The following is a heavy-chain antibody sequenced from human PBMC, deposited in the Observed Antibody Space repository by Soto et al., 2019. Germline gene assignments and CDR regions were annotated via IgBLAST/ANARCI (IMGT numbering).Heavy chain of an antibody. V-gene: IGHV5-51*01. D-gene: IGHD6-13*01. CDR3: ERNWPQQPLDP. J-gene: IGHJ5*02. CDR2: IYPDDSDT. CDR1: GYSFTSYW. Sequence: PGESLKISCKGAGYSFTSYWIVWVRQMPGKGLEWMGVIYPDDSDTRYNPSFQGHVTISADKSINTAYLQWSSLEASDTAMYYCERNWPQQPLDPWGQGTLVTVPS.